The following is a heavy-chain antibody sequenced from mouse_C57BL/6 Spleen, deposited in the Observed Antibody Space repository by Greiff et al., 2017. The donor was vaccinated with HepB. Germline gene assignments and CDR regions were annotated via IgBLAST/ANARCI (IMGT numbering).Heavy chain of an antibody. Sequence: QVQLKQSGAELARPGASVKLSCKASGYTFTSYGISWVKQRTGQGLEWIGEIYPRSGNTYYNEKFKGKATLTADKSSSTAYMELRSLTSEDSAVYFCARSSYNYAMDYWGQGTSVTVSS. CDR1: GYTFTSYG. V-gene: IGHV1-81*01. CDR2: IYPRSGNT. J-gene: IGHJ4*01. D-gene: IGHD1-1*01. CDR3: ARSSYNYAMDY.